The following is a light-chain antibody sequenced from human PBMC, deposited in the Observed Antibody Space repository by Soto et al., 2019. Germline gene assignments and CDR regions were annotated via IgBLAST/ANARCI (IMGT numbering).Light chain of an antibody. Sequence: QSVLTQPPSASWTPGQTVTISSSGGTSNIGTNYVSWYQHLPGTAPKLLIYGNNQRPSGVPDRFSGSKSGTSASLAISGLRSYDEADYEWAVWDDSLSGVVFGGGTKVTVL. CDR1: TSNIGTNY. V-gene: IGLV1-47*01. J-gene: IGLJ3*02. CDR2: GNN. CDR3: AVWDDSLSGVV.